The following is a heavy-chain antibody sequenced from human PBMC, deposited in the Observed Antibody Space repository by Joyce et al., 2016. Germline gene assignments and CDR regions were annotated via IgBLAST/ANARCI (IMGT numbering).Heavy chain of an antibody. CDR3: SRGDPSTTNRFDP. Sequence: EMQLVESGGGLVQPGGSLRLSCAASGSNLTDPYGDWVRQAPGKGLEWIGRSRNKASRYTTEYAASVKGRFTISRDDSDNSVYLQMNSLKIEDTAVYYCSRGDPSTTNRFDPWGQGTLVFVSS. CDR1: GSNLTDPY. V-gene: IGHV3-72*01. D-gene: IGHD2-8*01. CDR2: SRNKASRYTT. J-gene: IGHJ5*02.